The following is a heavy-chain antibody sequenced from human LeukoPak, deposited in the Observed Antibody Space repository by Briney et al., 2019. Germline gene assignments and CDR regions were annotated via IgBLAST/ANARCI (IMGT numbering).Heavy chain of an antibody. Sequence: GGSLRLSCAASGFTVSSNYMSWVRQAPGKGLEWVSVIYSGGSTYYADSVKGRFTISRGNSKNTLYLQMNSLRAEDTAVYYCAREGAKQWLDYYYYMDVWGKGTTVTVSS. CDR1: GFTVSSNY. J-gene: IGHJ6*03. D-gene: IGHD6-19*01. V-gene: IGHV3-66*01. CDR3: AREGAKQWLDYYYYMDV. CDR2: IYSGGST.